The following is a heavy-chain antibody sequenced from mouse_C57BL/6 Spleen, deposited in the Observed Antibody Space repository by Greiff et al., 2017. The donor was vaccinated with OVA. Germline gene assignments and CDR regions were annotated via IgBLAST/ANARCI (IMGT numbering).Heavy chain of an antibody. Sequence: EVKLVESGAELVKPGASVKLSCTASGFNIKDYYMHWVKQRTEQGLEWIGRIDPEDGENKYAPKFQGKATITADTSSNTAYLQLSSLTSEDSAVYDCASSGYYWLAYWGQGTLVTVSA. D-gene: IGHD2-3*01. CDR2: IDPEDGEN. CDR1: GFNIKDYY. V-gene: IGHV14-2*01. CDR3: ASSGYYWLAY. J-gene: IGHJ3*01.